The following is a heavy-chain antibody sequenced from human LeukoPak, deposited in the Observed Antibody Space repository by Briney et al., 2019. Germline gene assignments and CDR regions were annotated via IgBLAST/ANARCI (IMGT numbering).Heavy chain of an antibody. CDR1: GFTFSSYA. V-gene: IGHV3-30*02. D-gene: IGHD3-10*01. CDR3: AKDELLWFGETYYFDY. J-gene: IGHJ4*02. CDR2: IRYDGSNK. Sequence: PGGSLRLSCAASGFTFSSYAMSWVRQAPGKGLEWVAFIRYDGSNKYYADSVKGRFTISRDNSKNTLYLQMNSLRAEDTAVYYCAKDELLWFGETYYFDYWGQGTLVTVSS.